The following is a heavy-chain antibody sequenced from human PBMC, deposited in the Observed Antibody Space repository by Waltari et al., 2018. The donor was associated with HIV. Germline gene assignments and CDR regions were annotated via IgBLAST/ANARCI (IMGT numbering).Heavy chain of an antibody. CDR2: ISSSGSTI. CDR1: GFHFRCFE. V-gene: IGHV3-48*03. Sequence: EVQVVESGGGSVQPGGSLRLSWAAYGFHFRCFEMNWVRQAPGKGLEWVSYISSSGSTIYFADSVKGRFTMSRDNAKNSLYLRMNSLRAEDTAVYYCARAFMIRGTGAFDIWGQGTMVTVSS. J-gene: IGHJ3*02. CDR3: ARAFMIRGTGAFDI. D-gene: IGHD3-10*01.